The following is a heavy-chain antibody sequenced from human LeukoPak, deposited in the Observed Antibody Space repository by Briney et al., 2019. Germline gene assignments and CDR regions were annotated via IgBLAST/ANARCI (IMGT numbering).Heavy chain of an antibody. J-gene: IGHJ4*02. D-gene: IGHD6-13*01. CDR3: AREIGSAARGR. CDR1: GFTVSSNY. CDR2: ISSRGGTR. Sequence: GGSLRLSCAASGFTVSSNYMSWVRQAPGKGLEWVSGISSRGGTRYYADSVKGRFTISRDNSKSTLYLQMNSLRAEDTAVYYCAREIGSAARGRWGQGTLVTVSS. V-gene: IGHV3-23*01.